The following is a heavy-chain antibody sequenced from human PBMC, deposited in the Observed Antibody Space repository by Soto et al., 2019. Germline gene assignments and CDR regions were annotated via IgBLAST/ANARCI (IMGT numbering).Heavy chain of an antibody. CDR2: INPSGGST. Sequence: ASVKVSCKASGYTFTSYYMHWVRQAPGQGLEWMGIINPSGGSTSYAQKFQGRVTMTKDTSTSTVYMELSSLRSEDTAVYYCSRKSGSAYYFDYWGQGTLVTVSS. V-gene: IGHV1-46*01. D-gene: IGHD3-16*01. CDR3: SRKSGSAYYFDY. CDR1: GYTFTSYY. J-gene: IGHJ4*02.